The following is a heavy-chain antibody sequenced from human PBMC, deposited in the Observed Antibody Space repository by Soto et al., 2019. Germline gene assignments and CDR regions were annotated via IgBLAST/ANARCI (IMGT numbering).Heavy chain of an antibody. Sequence: ASVKVSCKASGYTFTGYYVHWVRQAPGQGLEWMGWINPNSGDTYLAQRFQGRVTMNRDKSIGTAYMELRGLTSDETAEYYCAKGGAIVAAGTRVYLYNAMDVWGQGTTVTVSS. CDR2: INPNSGDT. J-gene: IGHJ6*02. V-gene: IGHV1-2*02. CDR1: GYTFTGYY. D-gene: IGHD1-26*01. CDR3: AKGGAIVAAGTRVYLYNAMDV.